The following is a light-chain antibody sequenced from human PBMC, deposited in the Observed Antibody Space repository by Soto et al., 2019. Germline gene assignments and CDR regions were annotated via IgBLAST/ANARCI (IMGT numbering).Light chain of an antibody. V-gene: IGKV3-20*01. J-gene: IGKJ2*01. Sequence: EIVLTQSPGTLSLSPGERATLSCRASQSISSSYLAWYQHKPGQAPRLLIYGASSRATGIPDRFSGSGSGTDFTLIISGLEPEDFAVFYCQQYGSPPMYTFGQGTTLEI. CDR2: GAS. CDR1: QSISSSY. CDR3: QQYGSPPMYT.